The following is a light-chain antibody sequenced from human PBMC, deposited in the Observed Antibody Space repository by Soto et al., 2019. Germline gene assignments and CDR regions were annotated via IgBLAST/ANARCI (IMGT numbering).Light chain of an antibody. CDR2: VNS. Sequence: QAVVTQPPSVSGAPGQRVTISCTGSSSNIGAGYDVHWYQQLPGTAPKLLIYVNSNRPSGVPDRFSGSKFGTSASLAITGLQAEDEADYYCQSYDSSLSAVVFGGGTKLTV. CDR1: SSNIGAGYD. V-gene: IGLV1-40*01. J-gene: IGLJ2*01. CDR3: QSYDSSLSAVV.